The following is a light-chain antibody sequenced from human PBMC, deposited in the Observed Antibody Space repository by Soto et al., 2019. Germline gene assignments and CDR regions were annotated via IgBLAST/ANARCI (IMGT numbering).Light chain of an antibody. J-gene: IGLJ3*02. CDR2: DAS. Sequence: QSALTQPASVSGSPGQSITISCTGTSNDVGAYNYVSWYQQHPGKVPKLMIFDASKRPSGVSNRFSGSTSGNTASLTISGLRAEDEADYYCSSYTTTYSVVFGGGTKLTVL. CDR1: SNDVGAYNY. V-gene: IGLV2-14*03. CDR3: SSYTTTYSVV.